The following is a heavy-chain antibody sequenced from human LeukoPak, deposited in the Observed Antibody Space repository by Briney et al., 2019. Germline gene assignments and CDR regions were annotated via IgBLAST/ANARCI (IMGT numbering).Heavy chain of an antibody. CDR1: GYTFTNYG. V-gene: IGHV1-18*01. D-gene: IGHD4-23*01. J-gene: IGHJ3*02. CDR2: ISVYNGNT. CDR3: ARDVATVVTPFAXDI. Sequence: ASVKVSCKASGYTFTNYGISWVRQAPGQGLEWMGWISVYNGNTNYAQKLQGRVTMTTDTSTSTAYMELRSLRSDDTAVYYCARDVATVVTPFAXDIXXXGTXVTVSS.